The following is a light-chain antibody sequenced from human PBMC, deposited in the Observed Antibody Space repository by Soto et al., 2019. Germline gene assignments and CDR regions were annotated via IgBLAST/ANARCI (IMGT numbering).Light chain of an antibody. CDR2: RSD. CDR1: SSNIGSNH. V-gene: IGLV1-47*01. Sequence: QPVLTQPPSTSGTPGQRFTISCSGSSSNIGSNHVYWYQQFPGMAPKLLMYRSDQRPTGVPDRFSGSKSGTSASLAISGLRSDDEADYYCSARDDSLSGVVFGGGTKLTVL. CDR3: SARDDSLSGVV. J-gene: IGLJ2*01.